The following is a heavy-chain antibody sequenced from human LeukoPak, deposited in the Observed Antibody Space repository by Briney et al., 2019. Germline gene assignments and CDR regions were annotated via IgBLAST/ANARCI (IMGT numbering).Heavy chain of an antibody. Sequence: GASVKVSCKASGYTFTSYDINWVRQATGQGLEWMGWMNPNSGNTGYAQKFQGRVTITRNTSISTAYMELSSLRSEDTAVYYCARVRQSSSWYHYYYYYYMDVWGKGTTVTVSS. V-gene: IGHV1-8*03. CDR2: MNPNSGNT. CDR3: ARVRQSSSWYHYYYYYYMDV. CDR1: GYTFTSYD. J-gene: IGHJ6*03. D-gene: IGHD6-13*01.